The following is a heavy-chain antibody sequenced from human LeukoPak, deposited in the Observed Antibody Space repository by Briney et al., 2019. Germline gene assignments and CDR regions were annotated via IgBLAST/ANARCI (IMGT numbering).Heavy chain of an antibody. CDR1: VGSISSSSYY. Sequence: SETLSLTCTVSVGSISSSSYYWGWIRQPPGKGLEWIGSIYYSGSTYYNPSLKSRVTISVDTSKNQFSLKLSSVTAADTAVYYCARHERGGSYDLFDYWGQGTLVTVSS. CDR3: ARHERGGSYDLFDY. J-gene: IGHJ4*02. CDR2: IYYSGST. V-gene: IGHV4-39*01. D-gene: IGHD5-18*01.